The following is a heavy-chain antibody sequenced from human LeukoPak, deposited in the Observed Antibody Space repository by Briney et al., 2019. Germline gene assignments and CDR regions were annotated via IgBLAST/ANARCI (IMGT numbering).Heavy chain of an antibody. V-gene: IGHV1-8*01. Sequence: ASVKVSCKASGYTFTSYDINWVRQATGQGLEWMGWMNPNSGNTGYAQKFQGRVTMTRNTSISTAYMELSRLRSDDTAVYYCARSWRFCSGDSCYPIDYWGQGTLVTVSS. J-gene: IGHJ4*02. CDR2: MNPNSGNT. CDR3: ARSWRFCSGDSCYPIDY. CDR1: GYTFTSYD. D-gene: IGHD2-15*01.